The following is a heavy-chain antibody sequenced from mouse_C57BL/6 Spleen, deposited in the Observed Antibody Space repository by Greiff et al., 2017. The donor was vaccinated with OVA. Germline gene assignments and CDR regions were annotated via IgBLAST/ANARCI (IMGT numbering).Heavy chain of an antibody. CDR2: ISSGSSTI. CDR1: GFTFSDYG. Sequence: EVMLVESGGGLVKPGGSLKLSCAASGFTFSDYGMHWVRQAPEKGLEWVAYISSGSSTIYYADTVKGRFTISRDNAKNTLFLQMTRLRSEDTDMYYCARDSNYVPFAYWGQGTLVTVSA. J-gene: IGHJ3*01. V-gene: IGHV5-17*01. D-gene: IGHD2-5*01. CDR3: ARDSNYVPFAY.